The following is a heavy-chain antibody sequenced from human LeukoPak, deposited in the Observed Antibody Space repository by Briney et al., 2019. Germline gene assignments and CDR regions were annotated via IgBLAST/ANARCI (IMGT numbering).Heavy chain of an antibody. Sequence: GGSLSLSCAASGFTFSSYGMRWVRQAPGKGLEWVSAISGSGGSTYYADSVKGRFTISRDNSKNTLYLQMNSLRAEDTAVYYCAKEGGDYGAEIDYWGQGTLVTVSS. J-gene: IGHJ4*02. D-gene: IGHD4-17*01. CDR1: GFTFSSYG. CDR3: AKEGGDYGAEIDY. V-gene: IGHV3-23*01. CDR2: ISGSGGST.